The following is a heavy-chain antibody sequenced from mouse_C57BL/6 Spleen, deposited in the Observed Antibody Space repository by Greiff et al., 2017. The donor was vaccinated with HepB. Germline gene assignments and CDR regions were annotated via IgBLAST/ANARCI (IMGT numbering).Heavy chain of an antibody. Sequence: DVKLVESGGGLVKPGGSLKLSCAASGFTFSSYAMPWVRQTPEKRLEWVATISDGGSYTYYPDNVKGRFTISRDNAKNNLYLQMSQLKSEDTAMYYCARGLTGSYYYAMDYWGQGTSVTVSS. V-gene: IGHV5-4*03. CDR1: GFTFSSYA. D-gene: IGHD4-1*01. CDR2: ISDGGSYT. CDR3: ARGLTGSYYYAMDY. J-gene: IGHJ4*01.